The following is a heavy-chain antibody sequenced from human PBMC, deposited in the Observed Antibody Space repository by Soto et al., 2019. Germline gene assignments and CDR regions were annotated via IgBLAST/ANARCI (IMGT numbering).Heavy chain of an antibody. V-gene: IGHV4-30-4*01. CDR1: GGSISSDDYY. D-gene: IGHD6-25*01. CDR3: ARGAALNTYYNYYGMDV. J-gene: IGHJ6*02. CDR2: IYYSGSA. Sequence: NPSETLSLTCTVSGGSISSDDYYWSWIRQPPGKGLEWIGYIYYSGSAYYTPSLQSRVSISIDTSKNQFSLKLTSVTATDTAVYFCARGAALNTYYNYYGMDVWGQGTMVTVSS.